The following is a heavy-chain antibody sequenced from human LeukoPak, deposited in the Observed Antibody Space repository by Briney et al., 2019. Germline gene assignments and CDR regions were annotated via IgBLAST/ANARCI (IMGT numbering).Heavy chain of an antibody. Sequence: QSGGSLRLSCAASGFTVSSNYMSWVRQAPGKGLEWVSVIYSGGSTYYADSVKGRFTISRDNSKNTLYLQMNSLRAEDTAVYYCARRLRDYGSGSIDYYYYMDVWGKGTTVTISS. CDR3: ARRLRDYGSGSIDYYYYMDV. V-gene: IGHV3-53*01. D-gene: IGHD3-10*01. J-gene: IGHJ6*03. CDR1: GFTVSSNY. CDR2: IYSGGST.